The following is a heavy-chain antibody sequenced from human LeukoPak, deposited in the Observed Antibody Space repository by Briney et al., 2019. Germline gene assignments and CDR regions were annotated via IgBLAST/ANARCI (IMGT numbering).Heavy chain of an antibody. D-gene: IGHD3-9*01. Sequence: ASVKVSCKASRYTFTGYYMHWVRQAPGQGLEWMGWINPNSGGTNYAQKFQGRVTVTRDTSISTAYMELSRLRSDDTAVCYCARLGDILTGAYYYFDYWGQGTLVTVSS. CDR3: ARLGDILTGAYYYFDY. CDR2: INPNSGGT. V-gene: IGHV1-2*02. CDR1: RYTFTGYY. J-gene: IGHJ4*02.